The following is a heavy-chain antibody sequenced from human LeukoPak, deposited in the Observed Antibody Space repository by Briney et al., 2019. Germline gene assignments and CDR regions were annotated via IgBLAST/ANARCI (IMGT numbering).Heavy chain of an antibody. Sequence: GASVKVSCKASGYTFTSYAMNWARQAPGQGLEWMGWINTNTGNPTYAQGFTGRFVFSLDTSVSTAYLQISSLKAEDTAVYYCAREGDYYDSSGYNNWGQGTLVTVSS. CDR1: GYTFTSYA. CDR2: INTNTGNP. J-gene: IGHJ4*02. D-gene: IGHD3-22*01. V-gene: IGHV7-4-1*02. CDR3: AREGDYYDSSGYNN.